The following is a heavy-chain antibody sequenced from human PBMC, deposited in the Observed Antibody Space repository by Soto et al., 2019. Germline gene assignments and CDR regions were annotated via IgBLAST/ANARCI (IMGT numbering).Heavy chain of an antibody. CDR3: AKDIGDIVVIPPSISAYYALYV. V-gene: IGHV3-23*01. D-gene: IGHD2-15*01. CDR1: GFTFNSYA. CDR2: ISGSGSGT. J-gene: IGHJ6*02. Sequence: EVQLLESGGGLVQPGGSLRLSCGASGFTFNSYAVSWVRQAPGKGLQWVSTISGSGSGTYYADSVKGRFIISRDNSKNTLYLQMNSLRAEDTAVYFCAKDIGDIVVIPPSISAYYALYVWGQGTTVTVSS.